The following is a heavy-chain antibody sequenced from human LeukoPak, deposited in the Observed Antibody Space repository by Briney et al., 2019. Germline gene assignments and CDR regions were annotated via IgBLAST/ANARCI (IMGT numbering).Heavy chain of an antibody. CDR1: GFTFSSYA. Sequence: GGSLRLSCAASGFTFSSYAMSWVRQAPGKGLEWVLAISGSGGSTYYADSVKGRFTISRDNSKNTLYLQMNSLRAEDTAVYYCAKDSNKVVVITTIDYWGQGTLVTVSS. CDR3: AKDSNKVVVITTIDY. J-gene: IGHJ4*02. CDR2: ISGSGGST. V-gene: IGHV3-23*01. D-gene: IGHD3-22*01.